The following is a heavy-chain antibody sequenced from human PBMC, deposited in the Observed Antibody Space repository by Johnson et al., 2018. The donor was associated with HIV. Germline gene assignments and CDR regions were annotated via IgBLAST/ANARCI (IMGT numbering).Heavy chain of an antibody. CDR2: ISYDGSNK. J-gene: IGHJ3*02. CDR1: GFTFSNYA. V-gene: IGHV3-30*04. D-gene: IGHD3-16*02. Sequence: QVQLVESGGGVVQPGRSLRLSCAASGFTFSNYAMHWVRQAPGKGLEWVVIISYDGSNKYYADSVKGRFTISRDNSKNTVYLQMNSLRTEDTAVYYCARSLGGELSLYTDGSDVFDIWGQGTMVTVSS. CDR3: ARSLGGELSLYTDGSDVFDI.